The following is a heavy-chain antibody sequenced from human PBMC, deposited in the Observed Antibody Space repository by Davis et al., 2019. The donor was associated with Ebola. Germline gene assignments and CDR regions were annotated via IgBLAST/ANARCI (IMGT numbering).Heavy chain of an antibody. CDR2: IRSKVNSYAT. V-gene: IGHV3-73*01. J-gene: IGHJ4*02. D-gene: IGHD6-19*01. CDR3: TRHRGSGWYQEGDY. Sequence: GESLKTSCAASGFTFSGSAMHWVRQASGKGLEWVGRIRSKVNSYATAYAASVKGRFTISRDDSKNTAYLQMNSLKTEDTAVYYCTRHRGSGWYQEGDYWGQGTLVTVSS. CDR1: GFTFSGSA.